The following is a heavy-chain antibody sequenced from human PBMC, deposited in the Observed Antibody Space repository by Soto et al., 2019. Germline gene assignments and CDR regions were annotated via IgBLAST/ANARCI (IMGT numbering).Heavy chain of an antibody. V-gene: IGHV2-70*01. CDR1: GFSLSTSTLC. CDR2: IDWNNLK. Sequence: SGPTLVNPTETLTLTCTFSGFSLSTSTLCVTWIRQPPGKALEWLALIDWNNLKFYKASLKTRLTLSKGTSRNQVVLTVTNVDTVDTGTYYCARMMRGGTFNWNHIDYWGQGAIVTLCS. D-gene: IGHD1-20*01. CDR3: ARMMRGGTFNWNHIDY. J-gene: IGHJ4*02.